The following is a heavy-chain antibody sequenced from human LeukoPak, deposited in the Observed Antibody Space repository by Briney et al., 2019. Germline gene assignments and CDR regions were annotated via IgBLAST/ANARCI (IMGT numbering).Heavy chain of an antibody. D-gene: IGHD3-16*01. CDR1: GFNFSNYW. V-gene: IGHV3-7*01. CDR2: IKHDGSQK. J-gene: IGHJ4*02. Sequence: GGSLRLSCVVSGFNFSNYWMNWVRHAPGEGLECVANIKHDGSQKYYVDSVKGRFSISRDNAKKSLYLQMNSLRAEDTAVYYCARALSHCLDYWGQGTLVTVSS. CDR3: ARALSHCLDY.